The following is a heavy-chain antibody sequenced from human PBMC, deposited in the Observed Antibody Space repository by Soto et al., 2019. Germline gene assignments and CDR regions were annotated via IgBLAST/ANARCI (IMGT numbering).Heavy chain of an antibody. D-gene: IGHD6-19*01. J-gene: IGHJ4*02. CDR1: GGSISSGDYY. CDR3: ARGEAVAGTH. CDR2: IYYSGST. V-gene: IGHV4-30-4*01. Sequence: SETLSLTCTVSGGSISSGDYYWSWIRQPPGKGLEWIGYIYYSGSTYYNPSLKSRVTISVDTSENQFSLKLSSVTAADTAVYYCARGEAVAGTHWGQGTLVTVSS.